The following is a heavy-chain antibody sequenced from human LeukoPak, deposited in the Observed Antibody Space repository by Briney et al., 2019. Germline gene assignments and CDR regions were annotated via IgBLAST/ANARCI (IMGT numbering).Heavy chain of an antibody. V-gene: IGHV3-21*01. J-gene: IGHJ4*02. CDR1: GFTFSSYS. D-gene: IGHD4-17*01. CDR2: ISSSSSYI. CDR3: ARVGGSTVTTGDY. Sequence: GSLRLSCAASGFTFSSYSMNWVRQAPGKGLEWVSSISSSSSYIYYADSVKGRFTISRDNAKNSLYLQMNSLRAEDTAVYYCARVGGSTVTTGDYWGQGTLVTVSS.